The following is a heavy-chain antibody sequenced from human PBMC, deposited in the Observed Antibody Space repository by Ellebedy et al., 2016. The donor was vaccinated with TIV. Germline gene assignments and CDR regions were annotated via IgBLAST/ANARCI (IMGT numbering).Heavy chain of an antibody. J-gene: IGHJ4*02. CDR3: ARSPGGGTDDY. Sequence: GESLKISXAASGFRFSSFGMYWLRQAPGKGLVWVSSINTDGSRTNYADSVKGRFTISRDNAKNTVSLQMNSLRAEDTAVYYCARSPGGGTDDYWGQGTLVTVSS. V-gene: IGHV3-74*01. CDR2: INTDGSRT. CDR1: GFRFSSFG. D-gene: IGHD2-15*01.